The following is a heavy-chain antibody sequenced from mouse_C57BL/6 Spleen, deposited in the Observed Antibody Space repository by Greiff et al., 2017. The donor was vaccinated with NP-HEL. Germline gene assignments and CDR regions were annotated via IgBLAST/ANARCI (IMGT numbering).Heavy chain of an antibody. D-gene: IGHD1-1*01. V-gene: IGHV1-82*01. Sequence: QVQLKESGPELVKPGASVKISCKASGYAFSSSWMNWVKQRPGKGLEWIGRIYPGDGDTNYNGKFKGKATLTADKSSSTAYMQLSSLTSEDSAVYFCARRDYYGSSPRDYWGQGTSVTVSS. CDR3: ARRDYYGSSPRDY. CDR1: GYAFSSSW. J-gene: IGHJ4*01. CDR2: IYPGDGDT.